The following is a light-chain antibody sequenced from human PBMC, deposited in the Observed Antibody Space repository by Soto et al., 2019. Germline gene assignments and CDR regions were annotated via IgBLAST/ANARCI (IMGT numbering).Light chain of an antibody. CDR1: QSVSSL. V-gene: IGKV3-11*01. J-gene: IGKJ3*01. Sequence: VLTQSPGTLSLSPGDRATLSCRASQSVSSLLAWYQQKHGQAPRLLVYGASNRATGIPARFSGSGSGTDFTLTISSLEPEDFGVYYCHQCSSSPPSFGRGTTVDVK. CDR2: GAS. CDR3: HQCSSSPPS.